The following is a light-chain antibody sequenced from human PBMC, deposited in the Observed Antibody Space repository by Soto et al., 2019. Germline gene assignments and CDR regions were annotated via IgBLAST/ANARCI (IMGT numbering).Light chain of an antibody. V-gene: IGKV3-15*01. CDR2: GVS. J-gene: IGKJ3*01. CDR3: QQYGSSFT. Sequence: EIVMTQSPATLSVSPGERATLSCRASQSVTSNLAWYQQKPGQAPRLLMYGVSTRATGIPARFGGSGSATEFTLTISRLEPEDFAVYYCQQYGSSFTFGPGTKVDIK. CDR1: QSVTSN.